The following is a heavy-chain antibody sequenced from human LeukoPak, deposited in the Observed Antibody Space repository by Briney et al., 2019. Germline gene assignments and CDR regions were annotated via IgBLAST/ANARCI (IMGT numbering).Heavy chain of an antibody. Sequence: GSLRLSCAASGFTFRSYWMHWVRQAPGKGLVWVSRINSDGSSTSNADSVKGRFTISRDNAKNTLDLQMNSLRAEDTAVYYRARESSGWYRDAFDIWGQGTMVTVSS. J-gene: IGHJ3*02. CDR3: ARESSGWYRDAFDI. V-gene: IGHV3-74*01. D-gene: IGHD6-19*01. CDR1: GFTFRSYW. CDR2: INSDGSST.